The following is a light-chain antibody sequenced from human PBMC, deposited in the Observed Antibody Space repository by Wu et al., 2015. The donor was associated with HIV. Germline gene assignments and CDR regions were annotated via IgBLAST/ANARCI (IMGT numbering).Light chain of an antibody. J-gene: IGKJ1*01. Sequence: ESVLTQSPGTLSLSPGERATLSCRATQDVSSTYLGWYQQKPGQAPRFLIYGVSSRATGIPDRFSGSGSGTDFTLTISRLEPEDFAVYYCHQYGSSPQTFGQGTKVEIK. V-gene: IGKV3-20*01. CDR2: GVS. CDR1: QDVSSTY. CDR3: HQYGSSPQT.